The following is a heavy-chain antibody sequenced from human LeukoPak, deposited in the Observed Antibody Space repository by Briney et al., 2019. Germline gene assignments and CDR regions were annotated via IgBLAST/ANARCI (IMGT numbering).Heavy chain of an antibody. CDR1: GFILSDYW. J-gene: IGHJ5*02. CDR2: IDQDGSDE. V-gene: IGHV3-7*01. D-gene: IGHD1-20*01. Sequence: GGSLRLSCAGSGFILSDYWMSWVRQAPGKGLEWVANIDQDGSDENYVDSVKGRFTISRDDAKNSLSLQMNSLRVEDTAIYYCAGGDYNWNGFDPWGQGTLVTVSS. CDR3: AGGDYNWNGFDP.